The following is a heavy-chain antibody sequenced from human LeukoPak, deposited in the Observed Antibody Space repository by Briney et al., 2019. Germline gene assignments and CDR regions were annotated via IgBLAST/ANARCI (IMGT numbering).Heavy chain of an antibody. CDR1: GGSMNKYY. V-gene: IGHV4-59*01. CDR2: IYYTGRS. J-gene: IGHJ4*02. Sequence: SETLSLTCTVSGGSMNKYYWSWIRQPPGKRLEWIAYIYYTGRSNYSPSLKSRVTISVDTSKNQFSLRLSSVTAADTAVYYCARLYCGSDCYAFDYWGQGALVTVSS. D-gene: IGHD2-21*02. CDR3: ARLYCGSDCYAFDY.